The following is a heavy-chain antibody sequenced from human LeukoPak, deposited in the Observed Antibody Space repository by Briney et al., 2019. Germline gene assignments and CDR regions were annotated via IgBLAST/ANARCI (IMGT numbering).Heavy chain of an antibody. CDR3: ARGAYCSGGSCYSNWLDP. V-gene: IGHV6-1*01. CDR2: TYYRSTWYN. CDR1: GDSVSSNSAA. D-gene: IGHD2-15*01. Sequence: SQTLSLTCAISGDSVSSNSAAWNWIRQSPSRGLEWLGRTYYRSTWYNDYAVSVKSRMTINPDTSKNQFSLQLNSVTPEDTAVYYCARGAYCSGGSCYSNWLDPWGQGTLVTVSS. J-gene: IGHJ5*02.